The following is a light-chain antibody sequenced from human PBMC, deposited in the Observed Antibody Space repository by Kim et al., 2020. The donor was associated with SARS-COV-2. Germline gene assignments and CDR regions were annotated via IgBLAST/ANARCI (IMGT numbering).Light chain of an antibody. CDR1: QGIRND. V-gene: IGKV1-6*01. J-gene: IGKJ4*01. Sequence: AIQMTQSPSSLSASVGDRVTITCRASQGIRNDLGWYQQKPGRAPNLLIYATSTLQSGVPSRFSGSGSGTDFTLTISSLQPEDVATYYCLQDYDYPLPFGGGTKLEI. CDR2: ATS. CDR3: LQDYDYPLP.